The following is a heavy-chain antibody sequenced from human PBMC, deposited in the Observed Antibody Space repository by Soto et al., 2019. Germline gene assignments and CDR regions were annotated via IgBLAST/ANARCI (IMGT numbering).Heavy chain of an antibody. Sequence: SETLSLTCIVSGGSISSGDYYWSWIRQPPGKGLEWIGYIYYSGSTYYNPSLKSRVTISVDTSKNQFSLKLSSVTAADTAVYYCARVHIVLMSWVPWGQGTLVTSPQ. D-gene: IGHD2-8*01. CDR2: IYYSGST. CDR3: ARVHIVLMSWVP. J-gene: IGHJ5*02. V-gene: IGHV4-30-4*01. CDR1: GGSISSGDYY.